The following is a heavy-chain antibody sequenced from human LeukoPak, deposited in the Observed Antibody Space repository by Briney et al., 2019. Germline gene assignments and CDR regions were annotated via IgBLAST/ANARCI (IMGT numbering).Heavy chain of an antibody. Sequence: ASETLSLTCAVYGGSFGGYYWSWIRQPPGKGLEWIGEINHSGSTNYNPSLKSRVTISVDTSKNQFSLKLSSVTAADTAVYYCARDPRYGSYYYYGMDVWGQGTTVTVSS. V-gene: IGHV4-34*01. J-gene: IGHJ6*02. CDR1: GGSFGGYY. D-gene: IGHD3-10*01. CDR3: ARDPRYGSYYYYGMDV. CDR2: INHSGST.